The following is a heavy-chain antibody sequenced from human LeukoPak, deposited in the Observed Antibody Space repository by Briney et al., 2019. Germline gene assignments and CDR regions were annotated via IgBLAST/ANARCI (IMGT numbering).Heavy chain of an antibody. D-gene: IGHD5-18*01. V-gene: IGHV4-38-2*02. CDR3: ARVDTAMVMSDY. Sequence: PSQTLSLTCTVSGYSISSGYYWGWIRQPPGKGLEWIGSIYHSGSTYYNPSLKSRVTISVDTSKNQFSLKLSSVTAADTAVYYCARVDTAMVMSDYWGQGTLVTVSS. J-gene: IGHJ4*02. CDR2: IYHSGST. CDR1: GYSISSGYY.